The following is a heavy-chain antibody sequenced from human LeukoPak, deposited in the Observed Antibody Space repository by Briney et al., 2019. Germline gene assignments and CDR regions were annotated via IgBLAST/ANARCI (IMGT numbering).Heavy chain of an antibody. D-gene: IGHD5-24*01. CDR2: INEGGSVT. V-gene: IGHV3-74*01. J-gene: IGHJ4*02. CDR3: SRDLRGRDDY. Sequence: GGSLRLSCAASGFTFSNYWMHWVRQAPGKGLVWVSRINEGGSVTDYADSVRGRFTISRDNAKNTLYLEMNSLRAEDTAVYYCSRDLRGRDDYWGQGTLVSVSS. CDR1: GFTFSNYW.